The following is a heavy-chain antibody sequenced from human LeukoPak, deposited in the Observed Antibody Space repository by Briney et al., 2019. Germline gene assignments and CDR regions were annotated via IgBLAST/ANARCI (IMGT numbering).Heavy chain of an antibody. D-gene: IGHD3-10*01. V-gene: IGHV3-30-3*01. CDR1: GFTFSSYA. CDR3: ARDRQAITMVRGYSAFDI. Sequence: PGGSLRLSCAASGFTFSSYATHWVRQAPGKGLEWVAVISYDGSNKYYADSVKGRFTISRDNSKNTLYLQMNSLRAEDTAVYYCARDRQAITMVRGYSAFDIWGQGTMVTVSS. J-gene: IGHJ3*02. CDR2: ISYDGSNK.